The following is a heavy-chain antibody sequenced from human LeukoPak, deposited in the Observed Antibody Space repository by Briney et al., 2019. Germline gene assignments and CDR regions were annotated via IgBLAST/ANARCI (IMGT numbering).Heavy chain of an antibody. CDR3: AKDSPEGWNYLYYFDY. V-gene: IGHV3-23*01. CDR1: GFTFSSYA. J-gene: IGHJ4*02. Sequence: GGSLRLSCAASGFTFSSYAMSWVRQAPGKGLEWGSAISGSGGSTYYADSVKGRFTISRDNSKNTLYLQMNSLRAEDTAVYYCAKDSPEGWNYLYYFDYWGQGTPVTVSS. D-gene: IGHD1-7*01. CDR2: ISGSGGST.